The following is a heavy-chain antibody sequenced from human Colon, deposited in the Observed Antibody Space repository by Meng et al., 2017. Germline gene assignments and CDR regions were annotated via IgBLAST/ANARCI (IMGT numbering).Heavy chain of an antibody. J-gene: IGHJ4*02. Sequence: EGQPVESGGGLVKPGGSLSLSCGASGFIFSSYTMKWVRQAPGKGLEWLSSISSSSSDIYYADSVKGRFTVSRDNAKNSLFLEMSSLSPEDTAMYYCARGYGDFIDFWGQGTLVTVSS. CDR2: ISSSSSDI. V-gene: IGHV3-21*01. CDR3: ARGYGDFIDF. D-gene: IGHD4-17*01. CDR1: GFIFSSYT.